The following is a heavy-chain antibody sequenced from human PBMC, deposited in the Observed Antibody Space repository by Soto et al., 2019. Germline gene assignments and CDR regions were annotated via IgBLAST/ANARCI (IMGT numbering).Heavy chain of an antibody. J-gene: IGHJ5*02. D-gene: IGHD2-21*01. Sequence: EVQLVESGGGLVKPGGSLRLSCAASGFTFNTYDMNWVRQAPGKGLEWVSSITTSSAYIYYADSLKGRITISRDNAKNSLFLQMNSLRAEDTAVYYFVRSGTARLLRHSWFEPWGQGTLVTVSS. CDR1: GFTFNTYD. CDR3: VRSGTARLLRHSWFEP. V-gene: IGHV3-21*01. CDR2: ITTSSAYI.